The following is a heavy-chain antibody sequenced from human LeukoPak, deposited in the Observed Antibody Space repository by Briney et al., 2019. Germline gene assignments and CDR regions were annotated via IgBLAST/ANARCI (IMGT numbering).Heavy chain of an antibody. V-gene: IGHV4-34*01. Sequence: SETLSLTCAVYGGSFSGYYWSWIRQPPGKGLEWIGEINHSGSTNYNPSLKSRVTISVDTSKNQFSLKLSSVTAADTAVCYCARVKLPMVRGVIIDYWGQGTLVTVSS. D-gene: IGHD3-10*01. CDR1: GGSFSGYY. CDR2: INHSGST. CDR3: ARVKLPMVRGVIIDY. J-gene: IGHJ4*02.